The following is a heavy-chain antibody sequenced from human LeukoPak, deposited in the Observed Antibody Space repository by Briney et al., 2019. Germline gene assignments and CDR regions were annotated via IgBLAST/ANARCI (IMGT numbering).Heavy chain of an antibody. CDR3: ARDGLSSSWYGDYYYYGMDV. J-gene: IGHJ6*04. Sequence: PGGSLRLSCAASGFTFSSYWMSWVRQAPGKGLEWVANIEQDGSEKYYVDSVKGRFTISRDNAKNSLYLQMNSLRAEDTAVYYCARDGLSSSWYGDYYYYGMDVWGKGTTVTVSS. D-gene: IGHD6-13*01. V-gene: IGHV3-7*03. CDR2: IEQDGSEK. CDR1: GFTFSSYW.